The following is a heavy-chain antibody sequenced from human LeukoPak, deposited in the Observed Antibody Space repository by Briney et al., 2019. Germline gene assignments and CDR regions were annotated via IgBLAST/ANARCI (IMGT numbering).Heavy chain of an antibody. V-gene: IGHV1-2*02. CDR2: INPNSGGT. D-gene: IGHD6-13*01. CDR1: GFTFTGYY. Sequence: ASVNVSCKASGFTFTGYYMHWVRQAPGQGLEWMGWINPNSGGTNYAQKFQGRVTMTRDTSISTAYMELSRLRSDDTAVYYCARPIAAAGTGNWFDPWGQGTLVTVSS. J-gene: IGHJ5*02. CDR3: ARPIAAAGTGNWFDP.